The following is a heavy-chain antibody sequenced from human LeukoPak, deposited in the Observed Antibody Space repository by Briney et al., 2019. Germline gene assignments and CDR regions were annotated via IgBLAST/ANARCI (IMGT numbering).Heavy chain of an antibody. CDR2: IYFSGST. CDR1: GGSIRTYF. Sequence: SGTLSLTCTVSGGSIRTYFWSWIRQPPGKGLEWIGHIYFSGSTTYNPSLESRVTISVDTSKNQFSLTLSSVTAADTAVYYCARHKSSGSYPLDYWGQGILVTVSS. CDR3: ARHKSSGSYPLDY. V-gene: IGHV4-59*08. J-gene: IGHJ4*02. D-gene: IGHD3-22*01.